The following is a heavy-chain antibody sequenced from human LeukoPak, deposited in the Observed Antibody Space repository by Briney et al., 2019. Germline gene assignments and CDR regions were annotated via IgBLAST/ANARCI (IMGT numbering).Heavy chain of an antibody. D-gene: IGHD6-6*01. CDR2: IYNSGST. J-gene: IGHJ5*02. Sequence: PSETLSLTCAVSGYSIGTDYYWGWIRQPPGKGLEWIGIIYNSGSTYYNPSLKSRITISVDTSKNQFSLKLSSVTAADTAVYYCARNSSSSSPPERYNWFDPWGQGTLVTVSS. CDR1: GYSIGTDYY. V-gene: IGHV4-38-2*01. CDR3: ARNSSSSSPPERYNWFDP.